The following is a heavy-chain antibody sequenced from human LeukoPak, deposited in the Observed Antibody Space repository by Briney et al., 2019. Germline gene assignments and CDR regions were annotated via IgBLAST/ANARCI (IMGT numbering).Heavy chain of an antibody. V-gene: IGHV3-30*02. D-gene: IGHD3-10*01. CDR3: AKDTRGDYGWDFDY. J-gene: IGHJ4*02. CDR2: IRYDGSNK. CDR1: GFTFSSYV. Sequence: GGSLRLSCAASGFTFSSYVMHWVRQAPGKGLEWVAFIRYDGSNKYYEDSVKGRFTISRDNSKNTLYLQMNSLRAEDTAVYYCAKDTRGDYGWDFDYWGQGTLLTVSS.